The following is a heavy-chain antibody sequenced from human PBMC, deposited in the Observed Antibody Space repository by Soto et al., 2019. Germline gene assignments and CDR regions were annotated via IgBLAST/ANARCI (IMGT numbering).Heavy chain of an antibody. V-gene: IGHV1-3*05. J-gene: IGHJ4*02. CDR3: ARGVAPYYFDY. D-gene: IGHD2-15*01. Sequence: QVQLVQSGAEEKKPGASVKVSCKASGYTFTSYAMHWVRQAPGQRLEWMGWINAGNGNTKYSQKFQGRVTITRDTSASTAYMELSSLRSEDTAAYYCARGVAPYYFDYWGQGTLGTVSS. CDR2: INAGNGNT. CDR1: GYTFTSYA.